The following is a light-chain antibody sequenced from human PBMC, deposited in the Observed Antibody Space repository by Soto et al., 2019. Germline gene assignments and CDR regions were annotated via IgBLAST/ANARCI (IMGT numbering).Light chain of an antibody. CDR2: AAS. Sequence: AIRMTQSPSSLSASTGDRVTXXXXSSQGISSYLAWYQKKPGKAPKLLIYAASTLQSGVPSRFSGSGSGTDFTLTISCLQSEDFATYYCQQYYSYPRAFGQGTKVDNK. J-gene: IGKJ1*01. V-gene: IGKV1-8*01. CDR3: QQYYSYPRA. CDR1: QGISSY.